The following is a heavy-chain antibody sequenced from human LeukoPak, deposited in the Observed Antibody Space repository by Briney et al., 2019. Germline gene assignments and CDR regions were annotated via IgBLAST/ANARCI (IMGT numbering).Heavy chain of an antibody. Sequence: SETLSLTCTVSGGSISSYYWSWIRQPPGKGLEWIGYIYYSGSTNYNPSLKSRVTISVDTSKNQFSPKLSSVTAADTAVYYCARHLYDYVWGSYCASDIWGQGTMVTVSS. V-gene: IGHV4-59*08. CDR1: GGSISSYY. CDR3: ARHLYDYVWGSYCASDI. D-gene: IGHD3-16*01. J-gene: IGHJ3*02. CDR2: IYYSGST.